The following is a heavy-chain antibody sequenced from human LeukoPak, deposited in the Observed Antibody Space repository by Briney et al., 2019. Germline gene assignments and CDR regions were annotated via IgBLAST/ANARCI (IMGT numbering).Heavy chain of an antibody. CDR1: GGSISSYY. D-gene: IGHD3-22*01. J-gene: IGHJ3*02. CDR3: ARADSSGYSDAFDI. Sequence: SETLSLTCTVSGGSISSYYWSWIGQPPGKGLEWIGYIYYSGSTNYNPSLKSRVTISVDTSKNQFSLKLSSVTAADTAVYYCARADSSGYSDAFDIWGQGTMVTVSS. V-gene: IGHV4-59*01. CDR2: IYYSGST.